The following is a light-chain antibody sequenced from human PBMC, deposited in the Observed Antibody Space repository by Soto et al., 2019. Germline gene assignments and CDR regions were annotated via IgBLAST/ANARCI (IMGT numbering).Light chain of an antibody. J-gene: IGKJ5*01. Sequence: EIVLTQSPATLSLSPGERATLSCRASQSVSSYLAWYQQKPGQAPRLLIYAASSGATGIPDRFSGSGSETDFTLTINRLEPEDFAVYYCQCYGNSRITFGQGTRLEIK. V-gene: IGKV3-20*01. CDR2: AAS. CDR1: QSVSSY. CDR3: QCYGNSRIT.